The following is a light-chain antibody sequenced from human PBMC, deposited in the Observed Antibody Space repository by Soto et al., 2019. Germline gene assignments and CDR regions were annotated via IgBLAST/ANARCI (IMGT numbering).Light chain of an antibody. CDR2: WAS. Sequence: VLTQSPDSLAVSLGERATINCKSSQSVLYSSNNMNYLAWYQQKAGQPPKLLIYWASTRESGVPDRFGGSGSGTEFTLTISSLQAEDVAVYYCQQYYSTPWTFGQGDKMDI. CDR1: QSVLYSSNNMNY. V-gene: IGKV4-1*01. J-gene: IGKJ1*01. CDR3: QQYYSTPWT.